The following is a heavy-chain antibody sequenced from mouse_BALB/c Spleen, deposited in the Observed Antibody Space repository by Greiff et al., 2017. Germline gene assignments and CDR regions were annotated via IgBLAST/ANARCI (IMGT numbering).Heavy chain of an antibody. CDR1: GFTFSSYT. CDR2: ISSGGSYT. D-gene: IGHD3-3*01. Sequence: EVKLVESGGGLVKPGGSLKLSCAASGFTFSSYTMSWVRQTPEKRLEWVATISSGGSYTYYPDSVKGRFTISRDNAKNTLYLQMSSLKSEDTAMYYCTGLETFDYWGQGTTLTVSS. V-gene: IGHV5-6-4*01. CDR3: TGLETFDY. J-gene: IGHJ2*01.